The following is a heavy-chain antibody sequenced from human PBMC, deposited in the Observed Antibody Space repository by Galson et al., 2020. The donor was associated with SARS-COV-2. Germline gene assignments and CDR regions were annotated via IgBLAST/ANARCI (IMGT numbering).Heavy chain of an antibody. CDR1: GYSFSTYI. CDR2: INTNTGSP. V-gene: IGHV7-4-1*02. CDR3: ARPPDRGGSPLGY. D-gene: IGHD1-26*01. Sequence: ASVKVSCKASGYSFSTYIINWVRQAPGQGLEWMGWINTNTGSPTYAQGFTGRFVFSLDTSVNTAYLQISSLKAEDTAVYYCARPPDRGGSPLGYWGQGTLVTVSS. J-gene: IGHJ4*02.